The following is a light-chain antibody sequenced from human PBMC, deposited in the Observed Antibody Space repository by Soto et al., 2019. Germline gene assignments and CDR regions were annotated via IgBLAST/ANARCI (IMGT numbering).Light chain of an antibody. CDR3: SSYTSSSTYVL. CDR2: EVS. Sequence: QSVLTQPASVSGSPGQSITISCTGTSSDVGGYIYVSWFQQHPGKAPKLIIYEVSNRPSGVSNRFSGSKSGNSASLTISGLQDEDEADYYCSSYTSSSTYVLFGGGTQLTVL. J-gene: IGLJ2*01. V-gene: IGLV2-14*01. CDR1: SSDVGGYIY.